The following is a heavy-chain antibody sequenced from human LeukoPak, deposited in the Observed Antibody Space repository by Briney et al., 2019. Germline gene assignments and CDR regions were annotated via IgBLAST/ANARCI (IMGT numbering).Heavy chain of an antibody. J-gene: IGHJ5*02. D-gene: IGHD3-10*01. V-gene: IGHV1-2*02. CDR3: ARDQSLTMVRGVIIRFDP. CDR1: GYTFTGYY. CDR2: INPNSGGT. Sequence: ASVKVSCKASGYTFTGYYMHWVRQAPGQGPEWMGWINPNSGGTNYAQKFQGRVTMTRDTSISTAYMELSRLRSDDTAVYYCARDQSLTMVRGVIIRFDPWGQGTLVTVSS.